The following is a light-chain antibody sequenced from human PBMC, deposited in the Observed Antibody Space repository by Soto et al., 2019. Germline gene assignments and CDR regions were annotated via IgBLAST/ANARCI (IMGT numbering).Light chain of an antibody. Sequence: ILMTQSPATLSVSPGERATLSCRASQSVSSNLAWYQQKPGQAPRLLIYGASTRATGIPARFSGSGSGTEFTLTISGLQSEDFAVYYCQQYNNWPETFGQGTKVDIK. CDR2: GAS. CDR1: QSVSSN. J-gene: IGKJ1*01. V-gene: IGKV3-15*01. CDR3: QQYNNWPET.